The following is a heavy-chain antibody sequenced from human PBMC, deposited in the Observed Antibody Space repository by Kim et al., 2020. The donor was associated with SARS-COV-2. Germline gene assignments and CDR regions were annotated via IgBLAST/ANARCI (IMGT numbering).Heavy chain of an antibody. V-gene: IGHV3-33*06. J-gene: IGHJ5*02. Sequence: KYYADSVKGRFTISRDNSKNTLYLQRNSLRAEDTAVYYCAKEWRGNWFDPWGQGTLVTVSS. CDR2: K. CDR3: AKEWRGNWFDP. D-gene: IGHD3-10*01.